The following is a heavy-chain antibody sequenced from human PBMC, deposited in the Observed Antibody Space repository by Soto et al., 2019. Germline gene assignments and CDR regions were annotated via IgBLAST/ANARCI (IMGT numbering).Heavy chain of an antibody. CDR2: INAGNGGT. J-gene: IGHJ5*01. D-gene: IGHD2-8*02. V-gene: IGHV1-3*03. CDR3: ARTGHSGSYDF. Sequence: ASVKVSCKASGYTFANYGIHWVRQAPGQRLEWMGWINAGNGGTKYSEDFQGRVTITRDTSASTVYLGLSSLSSEDTASYYCARTGHSGSYDFWG. CDR1: GYTFANYG.